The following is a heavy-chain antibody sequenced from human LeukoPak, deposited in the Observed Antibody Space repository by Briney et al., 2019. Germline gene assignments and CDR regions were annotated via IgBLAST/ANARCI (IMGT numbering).Heavy chain of an antibody. CDR1: GFTFSSYD. D-gene: IGHD5-18*01. V-gene: IGHV3-30*18. Sequence: GGSLRLSCAASGFTFSSYDMHWVRQAPGKGLEWVAVISYDGSNKYYAASVKGRFTISRDNSKNTLYPQMNSRRAEDTAVYYCAKDPSGDSFGSYGMDVWGQGTTVTVSS. CDR2: ISYDGSNK. CDR3: AKDPSGDSFGSYGMDV. J-gene: IGHJ6*02.